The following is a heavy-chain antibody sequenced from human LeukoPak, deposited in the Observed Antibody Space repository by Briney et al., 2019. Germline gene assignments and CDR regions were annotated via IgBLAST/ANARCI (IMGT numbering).Heavy chain of an antibody. CDR1: GFTFDDYA. J-gene: IGHJ4*02. CDR3: AKDGTHGGIDY. D-gene: IGHD4-23*01. V-gene: IGHV3-9*01. Sequence: QPRGSLRLSCAASGFTFDDYAMHWVRQAPGKGLEWVSGISWNSGSIGYADSVKGRFTISRDNAKNSLYLQMNSLRAEDTALYYCAKDGTHGGIDYWGQGTLVTVSS. CDR2: ISWNSGSI.